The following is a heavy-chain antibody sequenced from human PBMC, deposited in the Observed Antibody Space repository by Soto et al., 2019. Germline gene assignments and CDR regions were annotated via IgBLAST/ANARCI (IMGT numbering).Heavy chain of an antibody. CDR1: GGSISSGDYY. V-gene: IGHV4-30-4*01. CDR2: IYYSGST. J-gene: IGHJ4*02. CDR3: XXXXXXXXXXXXXXY. Sequence: QVQLQESGPGLVKPSQTLSLTCTVSGGSISSGDYYWSWIRQPPGKGLEWIGYIYYSGSTYYNPSLKSRVTISVDTSKNQFSLKLSSVTAADTAXXXXXXXXXXXXXXXXXXYXGXXTLXTVSS.